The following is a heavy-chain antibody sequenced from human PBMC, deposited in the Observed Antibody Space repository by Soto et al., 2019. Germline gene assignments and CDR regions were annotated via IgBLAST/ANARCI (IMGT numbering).Heavy chain of an antibody. J-gene: IGHJ4*02. CDR2: ISSSSSYI. V-gene: IGHV3-21*01. CDR3: ARDLYSSSARYFDY. D-gene: IGHD6-6*01. Sequence: EVQLVESGGGLVKPGGSLRLSCAASGFTFSSYSMNWVRQAPGKGLEWVSSISSSSSYIYYADSVKGRFTISRDNAKNSLYMQMNGLRAEDTAVYYCARDLYSSSARYFDYWGKGPLVTVSS. CDR1: GFTFSSYS.